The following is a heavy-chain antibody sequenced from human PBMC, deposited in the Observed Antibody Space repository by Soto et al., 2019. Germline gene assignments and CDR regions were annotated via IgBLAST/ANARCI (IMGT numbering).Heavy chain of an antibody. V-gene: IGHV3-30-3*01. CDR2: ISYDGSNK. Sequence: GGSLRLSXAASGFTFSSYAMHWVRQAPGKGLEWVAVISYDGSNKYYADSVKGRFTISRDNSKNTLYLQMNSLRAEDTAVYYCARDSGYSSGWYDTEYFQHWGQGTLVTVSS. D-gene: IGHD6-19*01. J-gene: IGHJ1*01. CDR3: ARDSGYSSGWYDTEYFQH. CDR1: GFTFSSYA.